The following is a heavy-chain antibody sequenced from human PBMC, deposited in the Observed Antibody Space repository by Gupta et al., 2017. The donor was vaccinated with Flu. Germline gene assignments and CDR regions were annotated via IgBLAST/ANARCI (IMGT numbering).Heavy chain of an antibody. Sequence: QVQLQESGPGLVKPSETLSLTCTVSGGSISSYYLSSIRQPAGKGLEWIGRIYTSGSTNYNPSLKSRVTMSVDTSKNQFSLKLSSVTAADTAVYYCARDSRYTGFRTILGVVLYGMDVWGQGTTVTVSS. D-gene: IGHD3-3*01. CDR1: GGSISSYY. V-gene: IGHV4-4*07. CDR2: IYTSGST. J-gene: IGHJ6*02. CDR3: ARDSRYTGFRTILGVVLYGMDV.